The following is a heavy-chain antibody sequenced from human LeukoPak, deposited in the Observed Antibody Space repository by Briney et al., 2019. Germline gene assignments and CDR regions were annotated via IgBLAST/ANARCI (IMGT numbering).Heavy chain of an antibody. J-gene: IGHJ5*01. CDR1: GFSFGSYA. D-gene: IGHD4-17*01. CDR3: ARDTGPTTFDS. V-gene: IGHV3-23*01. CDR2: ICGSVSGSGDCT. Sequence: GGSLRLSCAASGFSFGSYAMSWVRQAAGKGLEWVSEICGSVSGSGDCTHYADSVKGRLTISRDNSENMLYLNLNSLKTEDTAVYYCARDTGPTTFDSWGQGTLVTVSS.